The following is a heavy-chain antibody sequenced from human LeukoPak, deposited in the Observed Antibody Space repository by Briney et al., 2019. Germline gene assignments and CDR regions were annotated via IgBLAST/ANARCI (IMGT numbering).Heavy chain of an antibody. CDR1: GGSISSGSYY. CDR2: IYTSGST. D-gene: IGHD3-3*01. Sequence: PSETLSLTCTVSGGSISSGSYYWSWIPQPAGKGLEWIGRIYTSGSTNYNPSLKSRVTISVDTSKNQFSLKLSSVTAADTAVYYCARAATYYDFWSGYSPSWFDSWGQGTLVTVSS. CDR3: ARAATYYDFWSGYSPSWFDS. J-gene: IGHJ5*01. V-gene: IGHV4-61*02.